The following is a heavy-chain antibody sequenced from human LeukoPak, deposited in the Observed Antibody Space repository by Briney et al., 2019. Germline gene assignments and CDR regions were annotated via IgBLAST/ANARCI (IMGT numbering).Heavy chain of an antibody. V-gene: IGHV3-23*01. CDR2: ISGSGGST. D-gene: IGHD3-9*01. J-gene: IGHJ4*02. Sequence: GGSLRPSCAASGFTFSSYAMSWVRQAPGKGLEWVSAISGSGGSTYYADSVKGRFTISKDNSKNTLFLQINSLRAEDTAVYYCAKDAAKEYDILTGYLGYYFDYWGQGTLVTVSS. CDR1: GFTFSSYA. CDR3: AKDAAKEYDILTGYLGYYFDY.